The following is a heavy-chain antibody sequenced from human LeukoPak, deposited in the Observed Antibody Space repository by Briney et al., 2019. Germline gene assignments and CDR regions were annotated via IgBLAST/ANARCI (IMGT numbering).Heavy chain of an antibody. J-gene: IGHJ4*02. CDR1: GYTFTSYA. V-gene: IGHV1-3*01. CDR2: INAGNGNT. D-gene: IGHD6-19*01. Sequence: ASVKVSCKASGYTFTSYAMHWVRQAPGQRLEWMGWINAGNGNTKYSQKFQGRVTITRDTSASTAYMELSSLRSEDTAVYYCARVAGIAVAGTDYWGQGTLVTVSS. CDR3: ARVAGIAVAGTDY.